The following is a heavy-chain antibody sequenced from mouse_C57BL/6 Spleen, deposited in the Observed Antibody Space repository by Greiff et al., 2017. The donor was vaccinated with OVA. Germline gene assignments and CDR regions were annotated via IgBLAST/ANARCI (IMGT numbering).Heavy chain of an antibody. CDR3: ARLGYDYYFDY. V-gene: IGHV1-61*01. D-gene: IGHD2-4*01. J-gene: IGHJ2*01. CDR2: IYPSDSET. Sequence: VQLQQPGAELVRPGSSVKLSCKASGYTFTSYWMDWVKQRPGQGLEWIGNIYPSDSETHYNQKFKDKATLTVDKSSSTAYMQLSSLTSEDSAVYYCARLGYDYYFDYWGQGTTLTVSS. CDR1: GYTFTSYW.